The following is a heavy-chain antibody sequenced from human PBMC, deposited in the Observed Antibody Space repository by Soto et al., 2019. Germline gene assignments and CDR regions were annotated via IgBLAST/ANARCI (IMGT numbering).Heavy chain of an antibody. J-gene: IGHJ5*02. CDR2: INHSGST. CDR1: GGSFSDYY. V-gene: IGHV4-34*01. CDR3: ANRYCSSTSCYGWFGP. Sequence: QVQLHQWGAGLLKPSETLSLTCAVYGGSFSDYYWSWIRQPPGKGLEWIGEINHSGSTNYNPSLKSRVTISVDTSKNQFSLKLSSVTAADTAVYYCANRYCSSTSCYGWFGPWGQGTLVTVSS. D-gene: IGHD2-2*01.